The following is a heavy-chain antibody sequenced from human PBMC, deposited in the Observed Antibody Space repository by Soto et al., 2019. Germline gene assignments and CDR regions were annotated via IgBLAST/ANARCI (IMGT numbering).Heavy chain of an antibody. Sequence: PSEPLSLTCAVYGGSFSGYYWSWIRQPPGKGLEWIGEINHSGSTNYNPSLKSRVTISVDTSKNQFSLKLSSVTAADTAVYYCARAGTTFLSDSFDPWGQGTLVTVS. J-gene: IGHJ5*02. CDR1: GGSFSGYY. V-gene: IGHV4-34*01. CDR3: ARAGTTFLSDSFDP. CDR2: INHSGST. D-gene: IGHD1-7*01.